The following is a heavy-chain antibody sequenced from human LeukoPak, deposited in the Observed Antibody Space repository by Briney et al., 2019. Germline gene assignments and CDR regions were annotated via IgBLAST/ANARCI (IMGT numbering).Heavy chain of an antibody. J-gene: IGHJ5*02. CDR2: INPSGGSI. CDR1: GYTFTSYY. V-gene: IGHV1-46*01. CDR3: ARDIVVVPASPRWWFDP. Sequence: ASVKVSCKASGYTFTSYYMHWVRQAPGQGLGWMGIINPSGGSISYAQKFQGRVTMSRDTSTSTVYMELSSLRSEDTAVHYCARDIVVVPASPRWWFDPWGQGTLVTVSS. D-gene: IGHD2-2*01.